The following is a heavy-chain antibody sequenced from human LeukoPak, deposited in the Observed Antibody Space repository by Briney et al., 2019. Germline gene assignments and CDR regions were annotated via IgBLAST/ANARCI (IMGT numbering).Heavy chain of an antibody. CDR1: GGSISSSSYY. J-gene: IGHJ4*02. CDR3: ARLYYDSCGCYQFCYLDY. Sequence: SETLSLTCTVSGGSISSSSYYWGWLRPPPGMGLEWLGSIYYSGSTYYNPSIKSRVTISVDTSKNQFSLNLSSVTAADTAVYYCARLYYDSCGCYQFCYLDYGGQGTLVTVSS. V-gene: IGHV4-39*01. D-gene: IGHD3-22*01. CDR2: IYYSGST.